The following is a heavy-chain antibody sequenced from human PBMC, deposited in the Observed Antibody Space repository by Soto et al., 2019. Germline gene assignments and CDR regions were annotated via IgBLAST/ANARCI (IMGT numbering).Heavy chain of an antibody. Sequence: SETLSLTCTVSGGSVSSGSYYWSWIRQPPGKGLEWIGYIYYSGSTNYNPSLKSRVTISVDTSKNQFSLKLSSVTAADTAVYYCAGFREGWIQLWSPTEYYYYGMDVWGQGTTVTVSS. CDR3: AGFREGWIQLWSPTEYYYYGMDV. CDR2: IYYSGST. V-gene: IGHV4-61*01. J-gene: IGHJ6*02. CDR1: GGSVSSGSYY. D-gene: IGHD5-18*01.